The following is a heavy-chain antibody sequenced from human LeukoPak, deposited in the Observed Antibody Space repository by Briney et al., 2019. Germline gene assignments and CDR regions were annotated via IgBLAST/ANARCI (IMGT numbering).Heavy chain of an antibody. CDR1: GFTFSTYW. V-gene: IGHV3-7*03. CDR2: IKPDGSEK. CDR3: ARGHWFDP. J-gene: IGHJ5*02. Sequence: VGSLRLSCVASGFTFSTYWMSWVRQAPGKGLEWVAYIKPDGSEKSYVDTVKGRFTISRDNAKNSLYLQMNSLRAEDTAVYSCARGHWFDPWGQGTLVTVSS.